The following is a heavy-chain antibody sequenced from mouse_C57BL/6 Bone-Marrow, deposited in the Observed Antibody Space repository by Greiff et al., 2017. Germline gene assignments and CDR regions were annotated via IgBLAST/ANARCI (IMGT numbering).Heavy chain of an antibody. CDR3: TTWRGDYFDY. J-gene: IGHJ2*01. CDR2: IDPENGDT. Sequence: VHVKQSGAELVRPGASVKLSCTASGFNIKDDYMHWVKQRPEQGLEWIGWIDPENGDTEYASKFQGKATITADTSSNTAYLQLSSLTSEDTGVYYCTTWRGDYFDYWGQGTTLTVSS. CDR1: GFNIKDDY. V-gene: IGHV14-4*01.